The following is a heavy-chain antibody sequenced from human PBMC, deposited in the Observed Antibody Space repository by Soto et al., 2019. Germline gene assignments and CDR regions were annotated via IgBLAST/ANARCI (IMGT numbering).Heavy chain of an antibody. J-gene: IGHJ4*02. Sequence: GGSLRLSCAASGFTFSSYAMSWVRQAPGKGLEWVSAISGSGGSTYYADSVKGRFTISRDNSKNTLYLQMNSLRAEDTAVYYCARPDGLFWSGSRQYDYWGQGTLVTVSS. D-gene: IGHD3-3*01. CDR2: ISGSGGST. CDR3: ARPDGLFWSGSRQYDY. CDR1: GFTFSSYA. V-gene: IGHV3-23*01.